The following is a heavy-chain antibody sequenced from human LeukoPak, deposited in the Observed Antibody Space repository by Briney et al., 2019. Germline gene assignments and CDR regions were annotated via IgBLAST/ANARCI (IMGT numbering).Heavy chain of an antibody. CDR2: ISYSGST. V-gene: IGHV4-61*08. Sequence: SQTLSLTCTVSGGSISSGGNWSWLRQPPGKGLEWIGYISYSGSTNYNPSLKSRVTISVDTSKNQFSLKLSSVTAADTAVYYCARPDYSSGWYYFDYWGQGTLVTVSS. J-gene: IGHJ4*02. D-gene: IGHD6-19*01. CDR1: GGSISSGGN. CDR3: ARPDYSSGWYYFDY.